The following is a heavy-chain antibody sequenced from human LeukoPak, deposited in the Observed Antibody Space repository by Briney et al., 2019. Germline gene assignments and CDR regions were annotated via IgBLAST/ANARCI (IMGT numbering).Heavy chain of an antibody. CDR2: INPSGGST. Sequence: ASVTVSCTASGYTFTSYYMHWVRQAPGQGLEWMGIINPSGGSTSYAQKFQGRVTMTRDTSTSTVYMELSSLRSEDTAVYYCAREMATIRAPFDYWGQGTLVTVSS. CDR3: AREMATIRAPFDY. CDR1: GYTFTSYY. D-gene: IGHD5-24*01. J-gene: IGHJ4*02. V-gene: IGHV1-46*01.